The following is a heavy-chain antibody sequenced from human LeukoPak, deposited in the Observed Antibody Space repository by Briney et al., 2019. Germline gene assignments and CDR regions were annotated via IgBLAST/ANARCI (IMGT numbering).Heavy chain of an antibody. CDR3: VIWGDYDVLTGYYVPDY. CDR1: GFTFSNYA. J-gene: IGHJ4*02. V-gene: IGHV3-23*01. CDR2: ITGSGTNR. Sequence: GGSLRLSCVASGFTFSNYAISWVRQAPGKGLEWVSAITGSGTNRYYADSLKGRFTTSRDNSKNTVFLQMNSLRHEDTAIYYCVIWGDYDVLTGYYVPDYWGQGTLVTVAS. D-gene: IGHD3-9*01.